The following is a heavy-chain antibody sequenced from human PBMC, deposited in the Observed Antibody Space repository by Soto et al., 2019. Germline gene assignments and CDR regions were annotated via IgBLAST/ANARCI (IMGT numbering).Heavy chain of an antibody. V-gene: IGHV3-30*03. Sequence: GGSLRLSCAASGFTFSSYGMHWVRQAPGKGLEWVAVISYDGSNKYYVDSVKGRFTISRDNSKNTLYLQMNSLRAEDTAVYYCAGGWSPRGYYYGMDVWGQGTTVTVSS. CDR2: ISYDGSNK. J-gene: IGHJ6*02. CDR3: AGGWSPRGYYYGMDV. CDR1: GFTFSSYG. D-gene: IGHD6-19*01.